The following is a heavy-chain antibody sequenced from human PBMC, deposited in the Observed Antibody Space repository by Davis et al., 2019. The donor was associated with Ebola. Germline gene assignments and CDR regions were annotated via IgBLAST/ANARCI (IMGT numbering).Heavy chain of an antibody. D-gene: IGHD5-12*01. Sequence: PGGSLRLSCAASGFTFSDYWITWVRQAPGKGLEWVANVKPDGSERYYVDSVKGRFTISRDNAKNSLYLQMNSLRAEDTGVYYCAREGPYSGYGQDFDYWGQGTLVTVSS. V-gene: IGHV3-7*01. CDR2: VKPDGSER. CDR1: GFTFSDYW. CDR3: AREGPYSGYGQDFDY. J-gene: IGHJ4*02.